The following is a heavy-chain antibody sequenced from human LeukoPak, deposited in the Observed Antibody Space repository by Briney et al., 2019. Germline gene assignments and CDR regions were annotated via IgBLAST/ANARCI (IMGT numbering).Heavy chain of an antibody. CDR3: ARVYGDYGWVFDY. J-gene: IGHJ4*02. Sequence: PSETLSLTCTVSGGSVSSGSYYWSWIRQPPGKGLEWIGYIYYSGSTNYNPSLKIRVTISVDTSKNQFSLKLSSVTAADTAVYYCARVYGDYGWVFDYWGQGTLVTVSS. CDR1: GGSVSSGSYY. CDR2: IYYSGST. D-gene: IGHD4-17*01. V-gene: IGHV4-61*01.